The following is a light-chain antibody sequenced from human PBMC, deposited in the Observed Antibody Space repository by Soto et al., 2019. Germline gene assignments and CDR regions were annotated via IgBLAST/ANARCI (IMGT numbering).Light chain of an antibody. CDR3: SSYTSTITWV. CDR1: ATDVGDHNY. Sequence: QSALTQPASVSGSPGQSITISCTGTATDVGDHNYVSWYQHHPGKAPKLIIYDVSNRPSGVSDRFSGSKSGNSASLTISGLQAEDESEYYFSSYTSTITWVFGGGTKVTVL. J-gene: IGLJ3*02. CDR2: DVS. V-gene: IGLV2-14*01.